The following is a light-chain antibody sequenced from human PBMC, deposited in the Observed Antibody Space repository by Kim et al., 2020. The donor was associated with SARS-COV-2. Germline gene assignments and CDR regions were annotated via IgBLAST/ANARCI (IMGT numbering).Light chain of an antibody. Sequence: DIQMTQSPSTLSASVGDRVTITCRASQCFNTWLAWYQQKPGKAPKLLIYRASSLESGVPSRFSGSASRTEFTLTISSLQPDDFATYYCLQYNDYPLTFGGGTKVDIK. J-gene: IGKJ4*01. CDR1: QCFNTW. CDR2: RAS. V-gene: IGKV1-5*03. CDR3: LQYNDYPLT.